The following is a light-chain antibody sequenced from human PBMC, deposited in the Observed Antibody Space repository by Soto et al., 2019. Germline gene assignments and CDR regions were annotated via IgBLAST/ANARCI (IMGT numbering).Light chain of an antibody. V-gene: IGKV1-5*03. CDR1: QSISSW. Sequence: DIQMTRSPSTLSASVGDRVTITCRASQSISSWLAWYQQKPGKAPQLLIYKASRLESGVPSRFSGSGSGTEFTLTISSLQPDDFATYYCQQYDNYWTFGQGTKVEVK. J-gene: IGKJ1*01. CDR2: KAS. CDR3: QQYDNYWT.